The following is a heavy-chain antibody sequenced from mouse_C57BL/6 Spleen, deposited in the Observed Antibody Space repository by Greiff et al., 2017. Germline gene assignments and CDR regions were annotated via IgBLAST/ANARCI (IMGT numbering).Heavy chain of an antibody. CDR2: IDPSDSET. Sequence: VQLQQPGAKLVRPGSSVKLSCKASGYTFTSYWMHWVKQRPIQGLEWIGNIDPSDSETHYNQKFKDKATLTVDKSSSTSYMQLSSLTSEDSAVYYCARGDYGSREYYYAMDYWGQGTSVTVSS. CDR1: GYTFTSYW. D-gene: IGHD1-1*01. J-gene: IGHJ4*01. CDR3: ARGDYGSREYYYAMDY. V-gene: IGHV1-52*01.